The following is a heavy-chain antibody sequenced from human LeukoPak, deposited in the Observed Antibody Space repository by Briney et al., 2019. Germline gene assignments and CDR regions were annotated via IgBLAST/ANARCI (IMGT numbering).Heavy chain of an antibody. CDR2: INPSGGST. D-gene: IGHD2-2*01. Sequence: ASVKVSCKASGYTFTSYYMHWVRQAPGQGLEWMGIINPSGGSTSYAQKFQGRVTMTRDTSTSTVYMELSSLRSEDTAVYHCARLGYCSSTSCYPYYYYYYGMDVWGKGTTVTVSS. V-gene: IGHV1-46*01. CDR1: GYTFTSYY. CDR3: ARLGYCSSTSCYPYYYYYYGMDV. J-gene: IGHJ6*04.